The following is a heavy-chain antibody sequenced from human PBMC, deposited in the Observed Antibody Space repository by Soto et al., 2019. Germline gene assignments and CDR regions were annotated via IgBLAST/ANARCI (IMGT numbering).Heavy chain of an antibody. CDR2: IFPDDSNT. J-gene: IGHJ5*02. CDR1: GYSFNSYW. Sequence: GESLKISCKASGYSFNSYWIGWVRQMPGKGLEWMGVIFPDDSNTRYSPSFQGQVTISADKSISTAYLQWSSLKASDTAMYYCARSPTYYYDSSGPNWFDPWGQGTLVTVSS. CDR3: ARSPTYYYDSSGPNWFDP. D-gene: IGHD3-22*01. V-gene: IGHV5-51*01.